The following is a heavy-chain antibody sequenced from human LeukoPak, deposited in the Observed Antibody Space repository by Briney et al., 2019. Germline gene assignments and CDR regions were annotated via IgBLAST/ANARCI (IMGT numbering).Heavy chain of an antibody. CDR3: ARGERKYDFWSPY. Sequence: SVKVSCKASGGTYSSYAISWVRQAPGQGLEWMGGIIPIFGTANYAQKFQGRVTITADESTSTAYMELSSLRSEYTAVYYCARGERKYDFWSPYWGQGTLVTVSS. D-gene: IGHD3-3*01. J-gene: IGHJ4*02. CDR2: IIPIFGTA. V-gene: IGHV1-69*01. CDR1: GGTYSSYA.